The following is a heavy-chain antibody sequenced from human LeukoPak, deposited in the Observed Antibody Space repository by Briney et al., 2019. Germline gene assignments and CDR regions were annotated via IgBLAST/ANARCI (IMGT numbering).Heavy chain of an antibody. CDR2: ISSSSSYI. Sequence: GGSLRLSCAASGFTLSSYSMNWVRQAPGKGLEWVSSISSSSSYIYYADSVKGRFTISRDNAKNSLYVQMISLSAEDTAVYYCAREQRGWYYFDYWGQGSLVTVSS. D-gene: IGHD6-19*01. J-gene: IGHJ4*02. CDR3: AREQRGWYYFDY. CDR1: GFTLSSYS. V-gene: IGHV3-21*06.